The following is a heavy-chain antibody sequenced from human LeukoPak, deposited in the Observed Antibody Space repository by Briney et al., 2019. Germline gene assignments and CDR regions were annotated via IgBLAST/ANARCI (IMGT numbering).Heavy chain of an antibody. Sequence: SETLSLTCAVYGGSISSYYWSWIRQPPGKGLEWIGYIYYSGSTNYNPSLKSRVTISVDTSKNQFSLKLSSVTAADTAVYYCARYLSSGWPDYWGQGTLVTVSS. CDR2: IYYSGST. V-gene: IGHV4-59*01. CDR3: ARYLSSGWPDY. CDR1: GGSISSYY. D-gene: IGHD6-19*01. J-gene: IGHJ4*02.